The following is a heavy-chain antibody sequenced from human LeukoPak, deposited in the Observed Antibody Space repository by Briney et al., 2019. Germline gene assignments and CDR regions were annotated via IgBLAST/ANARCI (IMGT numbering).Heavy chain of an antibody. CDR1: GGSLSSYY. CDR3: ARHSPYCSGGSCYSYAFDI. D-gene: IGHD2-15*01. CDR2: IYTSGST. V-gene: IGHV4-4*09. Sequence: SETLSLTCTVSGGSLSSYYWSWLRQPPGKGLEWIGYIYTSGSTNYNPSLKSRVTISVDTSKNQFSLKLSSVTAADTAVYYCARHSPYCSGGSCYSYAFDIWGQGTMVTASS. J-gene: IGHJ3*02.